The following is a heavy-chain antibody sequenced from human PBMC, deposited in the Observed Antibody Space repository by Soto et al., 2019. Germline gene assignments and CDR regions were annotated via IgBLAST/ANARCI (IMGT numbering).Heavy chain of an antibody. Sequence: PGESLKISCKGSGYSFTSYWISWVRQMPGKGLEWMGRIDPSDSYTNYSPSFQGHVTISADKSISTAYLQWSSLKASDTAMYHCARHYISEPEPYGMDVWGQGTTVTVSS. CDR2: IDPSDSYT. D-gene: IGHD1-26*01. CDR1: GYSFTSYW. CDR3: ARHYISEPEPYGMDV. J-gene: IGHJ6*02. V-gene: IGHV5-10-1*01.